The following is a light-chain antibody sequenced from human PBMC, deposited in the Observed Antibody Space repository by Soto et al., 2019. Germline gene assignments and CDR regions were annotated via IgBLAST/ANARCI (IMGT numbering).Light chain of an antibody. CDR1: SSNIGAGYD. J-gene: IGLJ2*01. CDR2: GAT. Sequence: QLVLTQPPSVSGAPGQRVTISCTGSSSNIGAGYDVHWYQQLPGTAPKLLIYGATNRPSGVPDRFSGSKSGTAASLAITGLQAEDEADYYCQSYDTSLSGALFGGGTKVTVL. V-gene: IGLV1-40*01. CDR3: QSYDTSLSGAL.